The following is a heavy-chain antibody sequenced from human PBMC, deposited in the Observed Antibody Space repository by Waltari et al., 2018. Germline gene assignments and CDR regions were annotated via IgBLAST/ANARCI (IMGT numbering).Heavy chain of an antibody. V-gene: IGHV3-48*03. CDR1: GLTLSSCE. Sequence: EVQLVESGGGLVQPGGSLRLSCAAPGLTLSSCEMNWVRQAPGKGLDWLSYIRSNGGAIYYADSVKGRFTISRDDAKNLLYLQMNSLGPEDTAVYYCARDRAPGGKSLYFDYWGQGTLVTVSS. CDR2: IRSNGGAI. D-gene: IGHD2-8*02. CDR3: ARDRAPGGKSLYFDY. J-gene: IGHJ4*02.